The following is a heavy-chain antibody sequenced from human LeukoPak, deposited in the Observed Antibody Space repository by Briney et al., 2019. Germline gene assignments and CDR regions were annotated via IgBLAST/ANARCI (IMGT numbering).Heavy chain of an antibody. CDR2: ISWNSGSI. D-gene: IGHD4-17*01. Sequence: GGSLRLSCAASGFTFDDYAMHWVRQAPGKGLEWVSGISWNSGSIGYADSVKGRFTISRDNAKNSLYLQMNSLRAEDTALYYCAKWNLYGDYGGFDYWGQGTLVTVSS. J-gene: IGHJ4*02. V-gene: IGHV3-9*01. CDR1: GFTFDDYA. CDR3: AKWNLYGDYGGFDY.